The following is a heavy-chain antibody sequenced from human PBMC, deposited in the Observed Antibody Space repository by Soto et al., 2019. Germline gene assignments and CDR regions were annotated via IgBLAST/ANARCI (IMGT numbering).Heavy chain of an antibody. CDR3: ALRSMAVGPEY. CDR2: IHYGGIT. D-gene: IGHD3-3*02. J-gene: IGHJ4*02. CDR1: GDSIGSHY. Sequence: PSETLSLTCTVSGDSIGSHYWSWVRQSPGKGLECIGYIHYGGITNYNPSLKSRVTLSLDTSKNQCSLTLTSMTAADTAVYYCALRSMAVGPEYWGQGTLVTVSS. V-gene: IGHV4-59*11.